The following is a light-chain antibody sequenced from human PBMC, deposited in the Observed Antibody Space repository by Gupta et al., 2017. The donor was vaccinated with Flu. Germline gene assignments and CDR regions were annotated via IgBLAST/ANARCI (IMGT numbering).Light chain of an antibody. Sequence: GDRVTITCRASQDISNNLAWYQQKPGKVPKVLIYAASTLQSGVPSRFSGSGSGTDFTLTISGLQPEDVATYYCQKYNSTPRTFGQGTKVEI. J-gene: IGKJ1*01. CDR1: QDISNN. V-gene: IGKV1-27*01. CDR2: AAS. CDR3: QKYNSTPRT.